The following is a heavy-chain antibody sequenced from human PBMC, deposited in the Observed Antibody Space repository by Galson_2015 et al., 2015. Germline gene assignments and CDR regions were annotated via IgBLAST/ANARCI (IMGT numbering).Heavy chain of an antibody. V-gene: IGHV1-3*01. D-gene: IGHD6-13*01. Sequence: SVKVSCKASGYTFTSYAMHWVRQAPGQRLEWTGWINAGNGNTKYSQKFQGRVTITRDTSASTAYMELSSLRSEDTAVYYCASEPLEEAADRNDYWGQGTLVTVSS. CDR2: INAGNGNT. CDR3: ASEPLEEAADRNDY. J-gene: IGHJ4*02. CDR1: GYTFTSYA.